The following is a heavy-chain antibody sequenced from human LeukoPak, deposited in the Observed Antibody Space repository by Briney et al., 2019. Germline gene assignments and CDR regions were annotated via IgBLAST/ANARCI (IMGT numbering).Heavy chain of an antibody. CDR2: MNPNSGNT. CDR3: ARKDWNDVGDY. Sequence: ASVKVSCKASGYTFTSYDINWVRQATGQGLEWMGWMNPNSGNTGYAQKFQGRVTMTRNTSISTAYMELRSLRSDDTAMYYCARKDWNDVGDYWGQGTLVTVSS. CDR1: GYTFTSYD. D-gene: IGHD1-1*01. J-gene: IGHJ4*02. V-gene: IGHV1-8*01.